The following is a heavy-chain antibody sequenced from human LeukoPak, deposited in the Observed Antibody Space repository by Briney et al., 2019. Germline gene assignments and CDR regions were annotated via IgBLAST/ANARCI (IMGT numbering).Heavy chain of an antibody. CDR2: ISAYNGNT. V-gene: IGHV1-18*01. Sequence: ASVKVSCKASGYTFTSYGISWVRQAPGQGLEWMGWISAYNGNTNYAQKLQGRVTMTTDTSTSTAYMELRSLRSDDTAVYYCARESITMNLYGMDVWGQGTTVTVSS. J-gene: IGHJ6*02. CDR1: GYTFTSYG. CDR3: ARESITMNLYGMDV. D-gene: IGHD3-22*01.